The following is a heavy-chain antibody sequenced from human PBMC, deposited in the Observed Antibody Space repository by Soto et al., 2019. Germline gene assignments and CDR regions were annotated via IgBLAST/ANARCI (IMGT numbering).Heavy chain of an antibody. V-gene: IGHV4-31*03. D-gene: IGHD2-15*01. J-gene: IGHJ4*02. CDR3: ARGLRHTVVNDFDY. Sequence: QVQLQESGPGLVKPSQTLSLTCTVSGGSISSGGYYWSWIRQHPGKGLEWIGYIYYSGSTYYNPSHKSRVTISVATSKNQLSLKLSSVTAADTAVYYCARGLRHTVVNDFDYWGQGTLVTVSS. CDR1: GGSISSGGYY. CDR2: IYYSGST.